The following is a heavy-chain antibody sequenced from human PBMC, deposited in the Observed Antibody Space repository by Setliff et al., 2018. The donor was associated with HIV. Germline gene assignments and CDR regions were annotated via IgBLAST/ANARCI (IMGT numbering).Heavy chain of an antibody. V-gene: IGHV4-39*07. Sequence: PSETLSLTCIVSGVSTSSSSYYWGWIRQPPGKGLEWIGEVNHSGNTNYNPSLKSRVTISADTSKNQFSLKLTAVTAADTAVYYCARTHYNFNLLEYYYYYYMDVWGKGTTGTAP. J-gene: IGHJ6*03. CDR3: ARTHYNFNLLEYYYYYYMDV. CDR2: VNHSGNT. CDR1: GVSTSSSSYY. D-gene: IGHD3-3*01.